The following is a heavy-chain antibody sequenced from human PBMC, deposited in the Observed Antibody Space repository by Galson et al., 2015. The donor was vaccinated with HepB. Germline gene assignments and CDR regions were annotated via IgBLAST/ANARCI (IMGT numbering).Heavy chain of an antibody. CDR3: ARFREGGGWLDY. V-gene: IGHV4-4*02. D-gene: IGHD6-19*01. CDR2: IDHGGST. Sequence: TLSLTCAVSGGSISSNNWWSWVRQSPGKGLECIGEIDHGGSTSYNPSLKSRVTISVDKSKNQFSLKLSSVTAADTAVYYCARFREGGGWLDYWGQGILVTVSS. J-gene: IGHJ4*02. CDR1: GGSISSNNW.